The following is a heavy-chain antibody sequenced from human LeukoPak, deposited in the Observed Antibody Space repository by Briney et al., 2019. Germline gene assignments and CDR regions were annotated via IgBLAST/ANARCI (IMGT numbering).Heavy chain of an antibody. D-gene: IGHD2-2*01. Sequence: GGSLRLSCAASGFTFSSYAMHWVRQAPGKGLEWVAVISYDGSNKYYADSVKGRFTISRDNSKNTLYLQMNSLRAEDTAVYYCARAEIPIVVVPAAIYPLDYWGQGTLVTVSS. V-gene: IGHV3-30-3*01. CDR1: GFTFSSYA. J-gene: IGHJ4*02. CDR2: ISYDGSNK. CDR3: ARAEIPIVVVPAAIYPLDY.